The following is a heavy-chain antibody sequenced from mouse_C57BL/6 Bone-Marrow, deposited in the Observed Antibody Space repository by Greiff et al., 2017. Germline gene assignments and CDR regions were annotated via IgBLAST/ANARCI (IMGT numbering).Heavy chain of an antibody. Sequence: QVHVKQSGPELVKPGASVKISCKASGYAFSSSWMNWVKQRPGKGLEWIGRIYPGDGDTNYNGKFKGKATLTADKSSSPAYMQLSSLTSEDSAVYFCARGLLRSYYFDYWGQGTTLTVSS. CDR3: ARGLLRSYYFDY. CDR1: GYAFSSSW. V-gene: IGHV1-82*01. J-gene: IGHJ2*01. D-gene: IGHD1-1*01. CDR2: IYPGDGDT.